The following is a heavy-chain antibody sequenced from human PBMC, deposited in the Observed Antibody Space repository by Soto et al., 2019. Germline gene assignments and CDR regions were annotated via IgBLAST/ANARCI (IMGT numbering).Heavy chain of an antibody. CDR3: GRGGHVVVVPAALDY. D-gene: IGHD2-21*02. CDR1: GDTFTDYY. Sequence: QVQLMQSGAEVKKPGASVKVSCKASGDTFTDYYIHWVRQAPGQGLEWMGTVNPSGGNTTYAQDFLARVTMTRDTPSSKLYVELTRLTSDDTAIYYWGRGGHVVVVPAALDYWGQGTLVTVSS. J-gene: IGHJ4*02. CDR2: VNPSGGNT. V-gene: IGHV1-46*01.